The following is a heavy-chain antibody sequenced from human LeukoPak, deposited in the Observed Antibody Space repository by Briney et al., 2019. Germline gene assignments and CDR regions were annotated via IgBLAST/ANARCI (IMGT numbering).Heavy chain of an antibody. CDR2: ISAYNGNA. D-gene: IGHD6-19*01. Sequence: ASVKVSCKASGYTFTNYDITWVRQAPGQGLEWMGWISAYNGNANSAQKLQGRVTMTTDTSTSTAYMELRSLRSDDTAVYYCAREYSSARVYSSAPAIAFDIWGQGTMVTVSS. CDR1: GYTFTNYD. CDR3: AREYSSARVYSSAPAIAFDI. V-gene: IGHV1-18*01. J-gene: IGHJ3*02.